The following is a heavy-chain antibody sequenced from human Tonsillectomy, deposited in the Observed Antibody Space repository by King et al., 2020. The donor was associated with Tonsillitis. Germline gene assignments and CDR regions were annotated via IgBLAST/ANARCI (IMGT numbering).Heavy chain of an antibody. J-gene: IGHJ5*02. CDR3: ASKDSSSSWFDP. V-gene: IGHV4-34*01. Sequence: VQLQQWGAGLLKPSETLSLTCAVYGGSFSGYYWSWIRQPPGKGLEWIGEINHRGSTNYNPSLKSRVTISVDTSKNQFSLKLSSVTAADTAVYYCASKDSSSSWFDPWGQGTLVTVSS. CDR2: INHRGST. CDR1: GGSFSGYY. D-gene: IGHD6-6*01.